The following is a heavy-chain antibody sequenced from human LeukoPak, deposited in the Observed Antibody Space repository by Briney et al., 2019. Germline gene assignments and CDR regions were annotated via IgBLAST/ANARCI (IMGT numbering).Heavy chain of an antibody. CDR3: ARDHLGGWLDI. CDR1: GFTFSSYW. D-gene: IGHD5-12*01. CDR2: IKQDGSEK. Sequence: PGGSLRLSCAASGFTFSSYWMSWVRQAPGKGLEWVATIKQDGSEKYYVDSVQGRFTISRDNAKNSLYLQMNGLRAEDTAVYYCARDHLGGWLDIWGQGTLVTVSS. V-gene: IGHV3-7*01. J-gene: IGHJ4*02.